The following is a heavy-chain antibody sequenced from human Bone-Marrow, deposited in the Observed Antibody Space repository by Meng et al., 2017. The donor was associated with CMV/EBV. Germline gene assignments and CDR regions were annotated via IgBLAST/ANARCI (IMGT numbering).Heavy chain of an antibody. CDR3: ASSLAGYSYSFDY. CDR2: INPSGGST. CDR1: GYTFTSYD. D-gene: IGHD5-18*01. Sequence: ASVKVSCKASGYTFTSYDINWVRQATGQGLEWMGIINPSGGSTSYAQKFQGRVTMTRDTSTSTVYMELSSLRSEDTAVYYCASSLAGYSYSFDYWGQGTLVTVSS. V-gene: IGHV1-46*01. J-gene: IGHJ4*02.